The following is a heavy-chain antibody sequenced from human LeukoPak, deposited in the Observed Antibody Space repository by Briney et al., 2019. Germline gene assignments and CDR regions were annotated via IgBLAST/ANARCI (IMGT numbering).Heavy chain of an antibody. CDR3: ASGRGYSYGFDRYYFDY. V-gene: IGHV3-23*01. CDR2: ISGSGGST. Sequence: GGSLRLSCAASGFTFSSYAMSWVRQAPGKGLEWVSAISGSGGSTYYADSVKGRFTISRDNSKNTLYLQMNSLRAEDTAVYYCASGRGYSYGFDRYYFDYWGQGTLVTVSS. D-gene: IGHD5-18*01. CDR1: GFTFSSYA. J-gene: IGHJ4*02.